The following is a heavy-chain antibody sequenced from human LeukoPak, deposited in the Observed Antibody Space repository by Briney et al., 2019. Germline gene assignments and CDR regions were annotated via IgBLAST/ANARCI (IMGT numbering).Heavy chain of an antibody. CDR3: ARGFGSGNSDY. J-gene: IGHJ4*02. D-gene: IGHD3-10*01. CDR1: GGTFSSYA. V-gene: IGHV1-69*13. CDR2: IIPIFGTA. Sequence: GASVKVSCKASGGTFSSYAISWVRQAPGQWLEWMGGIIPIFGTANYAQKFQGRVTITADESTTTAYMELSSLRSEDTAVYYCARGFGSGNSDYWGQGTLVTVSS.